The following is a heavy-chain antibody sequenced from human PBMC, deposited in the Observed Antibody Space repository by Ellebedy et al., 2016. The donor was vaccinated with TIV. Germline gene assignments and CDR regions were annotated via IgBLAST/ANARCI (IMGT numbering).Heavy chain of an antibody. J-gene: IGHJ4*02. D-gene: IGHD3-10*01. CDR2: IYYTGST. Sequence: GSLRLSXTVSDASISHYYWSWIRQPPGKGLEWVGYIYYTGSTTYNPSLRSRLTMSLDTSKNQFSLNLSSVIAADTAVYFCARVQATMEVFDFWGQGTLVTVSS. CDR1: DASISHYY. CDR3: ARVQATMEVFDF. V-gene: IGHV4-59*01.